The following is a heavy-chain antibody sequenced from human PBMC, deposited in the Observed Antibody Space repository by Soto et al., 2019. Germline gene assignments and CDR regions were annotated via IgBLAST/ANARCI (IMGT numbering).Heavy chain of an antibody. CDR3: ASSKGNRLSYDYIL. J-gene: IGHJ4*02. V-gene: IGHV3-33*01. CDR2: IWYDGSNK. CDR1: GFTFSSYG. Sequence: GGSLRLSCAASGFTFSSYGMHWVRQAPGKGLEWVAVIWYDGSNKYYADSVKGRFTISRDNSKNTLYLQMNSLRAEDTAVYYCASSKGNRLSYDYILWGQGTLVTVSS. D-gene: IGHD3-16*01.